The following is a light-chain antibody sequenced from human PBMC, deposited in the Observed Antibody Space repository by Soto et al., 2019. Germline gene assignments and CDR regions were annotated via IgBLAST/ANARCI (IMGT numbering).Light chain of an antibody. V-gene: IGKV3-15*01. CDR3: QQYNNWWT. Sequence: EIVMTQSPATLSVSPGERATLSCRASQSVSSNLAWYQQKPGQAPRLLIYGASTRATGIPARFSGSGSGTEFTFTISSLQSEDFAVYYCQQYNNWWTFCQGTKVEIK. CDR1: QSVSSN. CDR2: GAS. J-gene: IGKJ1*01.